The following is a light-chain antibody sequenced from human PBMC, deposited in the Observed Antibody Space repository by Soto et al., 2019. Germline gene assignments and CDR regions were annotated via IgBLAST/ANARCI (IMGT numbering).Light chain of an antibody. Sequence: QSALTQPPSASGSPGQSVTISCTGTSSDVGTHGYVSWYQQHAGKAPKLMIYAVTKRPSWVPDRFSGSKSANTAALTVSGLQAEDEADYYCMCYAGGNHWVFGGGTKHTVL. CDR3: MCYAGGNHWV. V-gene: IGLV2-8*01. CDR1: SSDVGTHGY. CDR2: AVT. J-gene: IGLJ3*02.